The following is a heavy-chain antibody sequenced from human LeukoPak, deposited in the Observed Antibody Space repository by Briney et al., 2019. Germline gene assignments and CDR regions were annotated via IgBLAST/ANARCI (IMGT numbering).Heavy chain of an antibody. Sequence: GRSLRLSCATPGFTFSNYDMHWVRQAPGKGLEWVAVISYDGSNKYFADSVKGRFTISRDNSENTLYLQMNSLRAEDTAVYYCATPYSYGYYFDYWGQGTLVTVSS. CDR1: GFTFSNYD. V-gene: IGHV3-30*03. CDR2: ISYDGSNK. J-gene: IGHJ4*02. D-gene: IGHD5-18*01. CDR3: ATPYSYGYYFDY.